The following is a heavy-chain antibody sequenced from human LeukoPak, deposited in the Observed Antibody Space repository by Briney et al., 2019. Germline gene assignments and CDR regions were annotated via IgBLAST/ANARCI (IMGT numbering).Heavy chain of an antibody. CDR2: IYYSGST. CDR1: GGSISSSSYY. V-gene: IGHV4-39*07. D-gene: IGHD3-10*01. J-gene: IGHJ3*02. Sequence: SETLSLTCTVSGGSISSSSYYWGWIRQPPGKGLEWIGSIYYSGSTYYNPSLKSRVTISVDTSKNQFSLKLSSVTAADTAVYYCARGLGSRKYYYANHDAFDIWGQGTMVTVSS. CDR3: ARGLGSRKYYYANHDAFDI.